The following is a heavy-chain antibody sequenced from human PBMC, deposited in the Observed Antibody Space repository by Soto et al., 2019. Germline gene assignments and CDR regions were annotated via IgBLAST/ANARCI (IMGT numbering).Heavy chain of an antibody. V-gene: IGHV3-30-3*01. CDR2: ISYDGSNK. J-gene: IGHJ4*02. Sequence: GGSLRLSCAASGFTFSSYAMHWVRQAPGKGLEWVAVISYDGSNKYYADSVKGRFTTSRDNSKNTLYLQMNSLRAEDTAVYYCARDQVVVVPAAENTFDYWGQGTLVTVSS. CDR3: ARDQVVVVPAAENTFDY. CDR1: GFTFSSYA. D-gene: IGHD2-2*01.